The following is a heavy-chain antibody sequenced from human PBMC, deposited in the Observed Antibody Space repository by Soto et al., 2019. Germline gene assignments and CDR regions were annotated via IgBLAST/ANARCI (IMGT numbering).Heavy chain of an antibody. CDR1: GYSFTSYW. J-gene: IGHJ3*02. V-gene: IGHV5-10-1*01. D-gene: IGHD1-26*01. Sequence: LGESLKISCKGSGYSFTSYWISWVRQMPGKGLEWMGRIDPSDSYTNYSPSFQGHVTISADKSISTAYLQWSSLKASDTAMYYCARQTYSPDAFDIWGQGTMVTVSS. CDR3: ARQTYSPDAFDI. CDR2: IDPSDSYT.